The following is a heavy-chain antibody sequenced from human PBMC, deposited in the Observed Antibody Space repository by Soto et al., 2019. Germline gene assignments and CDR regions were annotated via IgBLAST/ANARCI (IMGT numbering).Heavy chain of an antibody. J-gene: IGHJ3*02. CDR1: GFSLNTRAVG. CDR3: AHRHDLGGFDI. Sequence: KSGPTLVNPTQTLTLTCTVSGFSLNTRAVGVGWIRQPPGKALEWLALINWNDDERYSPSLKDRLTITKDTSRNHVVLTMTNVDPVDTATYYCAHRHDLGGFDIWGQGTTVTVSS. D-gene: IGHD2-15*01. CDR2: INWNDDE. V-gene: IGHV2-5*01.